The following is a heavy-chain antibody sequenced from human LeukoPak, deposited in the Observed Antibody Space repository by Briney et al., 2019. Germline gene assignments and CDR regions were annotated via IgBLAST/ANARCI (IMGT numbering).Heavy chain of an antibody. V-gene: IGHV1-18*01. CDR1: GYTFTSYG. J-gene: IGHJ4*02. CDR3: ARGLSPTYYYDSSGYY. CDR2: ISAYNGNT. Sequence: ASVKVSCKASGYTFTSYGISWVRQAPGQGLEWMGWISAYNGNTNYAQKLQGRVTMTTDTSTGTAYMELRSLRSDDTAVYYCARGLSPTYYYDSSGYYWGQGTLVTVSS. D-gene: IGHD3-22*01.